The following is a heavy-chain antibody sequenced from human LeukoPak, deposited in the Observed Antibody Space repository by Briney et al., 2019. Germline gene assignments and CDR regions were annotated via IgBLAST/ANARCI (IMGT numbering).Heavy chain of an antibody. Sequence: ASVKVSCKASGYTFTSYGISWVRQAPGQGLDWMGWINAYNGNTNYAQKLQGRATITTDTSTSTAYIELRSLRSDDTAVYYWAREDCSSTSCYAGVYWGQGTMVTVSS. CDR2: INAYNGNT. J-gene: IGHJ4*02. CDR3: AREDCSSTSCYAGVY. V-gene: IGHV1-18*04. D-gene: IGHD2-2*01. CDR1: GYTFTSYG.